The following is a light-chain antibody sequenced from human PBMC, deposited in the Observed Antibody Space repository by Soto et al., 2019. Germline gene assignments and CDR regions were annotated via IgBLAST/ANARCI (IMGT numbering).Light chain of an antibody. J-gene: IGKJ2*01. CDR1: QSLSSN. Sequence: EIVLTQSPATLSVSPGERATLSCRASQSLSSNLAWYQQKPGQAPRLLIYGASTRATGITARCSGSGSGTEFTLTISSLQSEDVAVYYCHQYDYGQYTFGQGTKVDIK. CDR2: GAS. CDR3: HQYDYGQYT. V-gene: IGKV3-15*01.